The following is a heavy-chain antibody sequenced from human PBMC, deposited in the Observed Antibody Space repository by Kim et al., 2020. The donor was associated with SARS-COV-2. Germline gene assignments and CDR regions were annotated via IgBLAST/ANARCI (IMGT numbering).Heavy chain of an antibody. D-gene: IGHD6-19*01. Sequence: GGSLRLSCAASGFTFSSYAMHWVRQAPGKGLEWVAVISYDGSNKYYADSVKGRFTISRDNSKNTMYLQMNSLGAEDTAVYYCARGGRQWLVRKVYYFDYWGQGTLVTVSS. J-gene: IGHJ4*02. CDR1: GFTFSSYA. CDR3: ARGGRQWLVRKVYYFDY. CDR2: ISYDGSNK. V-gene: IGHV3-30*04.